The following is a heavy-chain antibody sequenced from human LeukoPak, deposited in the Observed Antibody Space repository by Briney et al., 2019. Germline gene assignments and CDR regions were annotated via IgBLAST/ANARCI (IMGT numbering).Heavy chain of an antibody. J-gene: IGHJ6*02. Sequence: SETLSLTCTVSGGSISSYYWSWIRQPAGKGLEWIGRIYTSGSTNYNPSLKSRVTISVDTSKNQFSLKLSSVTAADTAVYYCARGSGYCSSTSCYWRYYYYYGMDVWGQGTTVTVSS. CDR2: IYTSGST. D-gene: IGHD2-2*03. CDR1: GGSISSYY. V-gene: IGHV4-4*07. CDR3: ARGSGYCSSTSCYWRYYYYYGMDV.